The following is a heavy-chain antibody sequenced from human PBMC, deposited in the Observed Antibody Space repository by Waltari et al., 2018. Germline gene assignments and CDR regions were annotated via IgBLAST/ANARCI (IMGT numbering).Heavy chain of an antibody. CDR3: ARDRAFDI. CDR2: SSSNGGST. CDR1: GFTFRSYA. J-gene: IGHJ3*02. Sequence: EVQLVESGGGLVQPGGSLRLSCAASGFTFRSYAMHWVRQAPGKGREYVSASSSNGGSTYYANSVKCRFTISRDNSKNTLYLQMGSLRAEDMAVYYCARDRAFDIWGQGTMVTVSS. V-gene: IGHV3-64*01.